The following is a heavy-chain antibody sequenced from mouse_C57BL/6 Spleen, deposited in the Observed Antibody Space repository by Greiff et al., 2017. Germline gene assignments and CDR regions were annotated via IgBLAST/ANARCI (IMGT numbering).Heavy chain of an antibody. CDR2: IRSKRSNYAT. CDR3: VGDIDNGNFFAY. Sequence: EVQLVESGGGLVQPKGSLKLSCAASGFTFNTYAMHWVRQAPGKGLEWVARIRSKRSNYATYYAASVKDRFTISRDDSLSMLYLQMNNMETEDTAMYYCVGDIDNGNFFAYWGQGTLVTVSA. J-gene: IGHJ3*01. V-gene: IGHV10-3*01. CDR1: GFTFNTYA.